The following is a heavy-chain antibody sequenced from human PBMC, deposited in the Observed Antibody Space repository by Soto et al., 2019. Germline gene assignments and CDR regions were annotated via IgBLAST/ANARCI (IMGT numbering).Heavy chain of an antibody. Sequence: PSETLSLTCTVSGGSVSSSSYYWGWIRQPPGKGLEWIGSIYYSGSTYYNPSLKSRVAMSVDTSKNQFSLKLSSVTAADTAVYYCARQYDAFWSGYFTYYLDYSGQGALVPVSS. CDR1: GGSVSSSSYY. CDR2: IYYSGST. CDR3: ARQYDAFWSGYFTYYLDY. D-gene: IGHD3-3*01. J-gene: IGHJ4*02. V-gene: IGHV4-39*01.